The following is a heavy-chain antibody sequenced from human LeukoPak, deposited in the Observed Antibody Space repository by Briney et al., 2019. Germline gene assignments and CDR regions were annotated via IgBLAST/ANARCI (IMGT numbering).Heavy chain of an antibody. D-gene: IGHD4-17*01. CDR2: ITSSSSHI. CDR3: ARVRATVTPFDY. V-gene: IGHV3-21*01. Sequence: GGSLRLSCAASRFTFSSYSMSWVRHAPGKGLQWVSSITSSSSHIYYADPVKGRFTISRGNAKNSLYLQMNSLRAEDTAVYYCARVRATVTPFDYWGQGTLVTVSS. CDR1: RFTFSSYS. J-gene: IGHJ4*02.